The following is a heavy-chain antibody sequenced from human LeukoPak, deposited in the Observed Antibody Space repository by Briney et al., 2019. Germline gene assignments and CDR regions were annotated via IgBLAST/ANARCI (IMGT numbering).Heavy chain of an antibody. CDR2: IYYSGGT. CDR1: GGSISSSSYY. V-gene: IGHV4-39*01. J-gene: IGHJ6*03. Sequence: PSETLSLTCTVSGGSISSSSYYWGWIRQPPGKGLEWIGSIYYSGGTYYNPSLKRRVTISVDTSKNQFSLKLSSVTAADTAVYYCYYYYYYMDVWGKGTTVTVSS. CDR3: YYYYYYMDV.